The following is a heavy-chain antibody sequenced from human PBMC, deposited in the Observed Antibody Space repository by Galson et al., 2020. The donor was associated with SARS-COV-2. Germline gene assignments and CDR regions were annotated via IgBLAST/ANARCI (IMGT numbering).Heavy chain of an antibody. CDR1: GFTFDDYA. J-gene: IGHJ4*02. CDR2: ISWNSGSI. Sequence: GGSLRLSCAASGFTFDDYAMHWVRQAPGTGLEWVSGISWNSGSIGYADSVKGRFTISRDNAKNSLYLQMNSLRAEDTALYYCAKDRGYSGTVFDYWGQGTLVTVSS. D-gene: IGHD1-26*01. V-gene: IGHV3-9*01. CDR3: AKDRGYSGTVFDY.